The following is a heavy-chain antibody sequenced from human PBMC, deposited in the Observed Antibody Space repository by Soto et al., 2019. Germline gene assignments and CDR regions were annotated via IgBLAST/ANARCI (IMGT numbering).Heavy chain of an antibody. J-gene: IGHJ6*02. V-gene: IGHV1-69*13. CDR2: IIPIFGTA. D-gene: IGHD6-6*01. CDR1: GGTFSSYA. Sequence: ASVKVSCKASGGTFSSYAISWVWQAPGQGLEWMGGIIPIFGTANYAQKFQGRVTITADESTSTAYMELSSLRSEDTAVYYCARPGEAAPHYYSYYGMDVWGQGTTVTVPS. CDR3: ARPGEAAPHYYSYYGMDV.